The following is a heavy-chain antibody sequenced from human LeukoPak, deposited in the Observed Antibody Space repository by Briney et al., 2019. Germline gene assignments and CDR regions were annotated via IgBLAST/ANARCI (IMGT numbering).Heavy chain of an antibody. Sequence: GGSLRLSCAASGFTFSSYGMHWVRQAPGKGLEWVAFIRYDGSNKYYADSVRGRFTISRDNSKNTLYLQMNSLRAEDTAVYYCAKGDCSSTSCYRDYYYYYMDVWGKGTTVTVSS. CDR3: AKGDCSSTSCYRDYYYYYMDV. CDR1: GFTFSSYG. V-gene: IGHV3-30*02. CDR2: IRYDGSNK. D-gene: IGHD2-2*02. J-gene: IGHJ6*03.